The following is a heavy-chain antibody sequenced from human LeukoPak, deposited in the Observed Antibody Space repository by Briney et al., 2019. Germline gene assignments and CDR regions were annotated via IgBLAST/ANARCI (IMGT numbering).Heavy chain of an antibody. Sequence: EASVKVSCKASGYTFTSYGISWVRQAPGQGLEWMGWISAYNGNTNYAQKLQGRVTMTTDTSTSTAYMELRSLRSDDTAVYYCASMGLGSGGDQNYFDYWGQGTLVTVSS. CDR3: ASMGLGSGGDQNYFDY. CDR2: ISAYNGNT. J-gene: IGHJ4*02. D-gene: IGHD2-21*02. V-gene: IGHV1-18*04. CDR1: GYTFTSYG.